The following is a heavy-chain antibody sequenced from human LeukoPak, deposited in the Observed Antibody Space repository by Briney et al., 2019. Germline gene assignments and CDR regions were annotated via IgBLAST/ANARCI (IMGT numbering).Heavy chain of an antibody. D-gene: IGHD3-3*01. CDR2: IHTSGNT. V-gene: IGHV4-4*07. J-gene: IGHJ4*02. CDR1: GGSISTYY. Sequence: PSETLSLTCTVSGGSISTYYWSWIRQPAGKGLEWIGRIHTSGNTNYNPSLKSRVTISVDTSKNQFSLKLSSVTAADTAVYYCARELYDFWSGYLYYFDYWGQGTLVTVSS. CDR3: ARELYDFWSGYLYYFDY.